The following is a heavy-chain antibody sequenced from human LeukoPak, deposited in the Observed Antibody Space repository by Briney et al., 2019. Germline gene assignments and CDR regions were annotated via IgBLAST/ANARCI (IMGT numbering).Heavy chain of an antibody. Sequence: PGGSLRLSCAASGFTFTKYWMTWVRQAPGKGLEWVANIKQDGSENFYVDSVKGRFTISRDNAKNSLDLQINSLRAEDTAVYYCASASSHRIAAGGDYWGQGTLVTVSS. V-gene: IGHV3-7*01. CDR2: IKQDGSEN. D-gene: IGHD6-13*01. CDR3: ASASSHRIAAGGDY. J-gene: IGHJ4*02. CDR1: GFTFTKYW.